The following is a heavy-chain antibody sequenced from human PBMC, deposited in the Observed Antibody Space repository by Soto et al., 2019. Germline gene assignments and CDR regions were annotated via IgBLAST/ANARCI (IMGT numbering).Heavy chain of an antibody. CDR1: GDSMSSINW. J-gene: IGHJ4*02. Sequence: SETLSLTCTVSGDSMSSINWWNWVRQPPGKGLEWIGEAHHSGRTNYNPSLKSRVTISVDRSQNRFSLKLSSVTAADTAVYYCARSEATALDYWGQGTLVTVSS. CDR2: AHHSGRT. V-gene: IGHV4-4*02. CDR3: ARSEATALDY.